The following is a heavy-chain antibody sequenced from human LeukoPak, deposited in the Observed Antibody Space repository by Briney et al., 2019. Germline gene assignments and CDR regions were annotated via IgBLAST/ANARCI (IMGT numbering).Heavy chain of an antibody. V-gene: IGHV3-21*01. J-gene: IGHJ4*02. D-gene: IGHD3-3*01. CDR3: VVTIFGVVS. CDR2: ITGGSDYI. CDR1: GFTISSYS. Sequence: PGGSLRLSCAASGFTISSYSMNWVRQAPGKGLEWVSSITGGSDYIYYADSVKGRFTISRDNAKKSLFLQMNSLRAEDTAMYYCVVTIFGVVSWGQGTLVTVSS.